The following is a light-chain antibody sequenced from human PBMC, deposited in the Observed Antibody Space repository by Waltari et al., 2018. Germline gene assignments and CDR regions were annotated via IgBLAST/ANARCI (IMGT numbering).Light chain of an antibody. CDR2: DVS. CDR1: SSHVGRYHY. Sequence: QSALTQPASVSGSPGQSITIPFTVTSSHVGRYHYVSWYQQHPVKAPKLMIYDVSYPPSGVSNRFSGSKSGNTASLTISGLQAEDEADYYCSSYITTNTLELFGGGTSLTVL. CDR3: SSYITTNTLEL. J-gene: IGLJ2*01. V-gene: IGLV2-14*03.